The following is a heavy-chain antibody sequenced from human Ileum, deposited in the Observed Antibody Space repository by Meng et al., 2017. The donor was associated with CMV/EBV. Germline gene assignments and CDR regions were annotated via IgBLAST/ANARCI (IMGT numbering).Heavy chain of an antibody. D-gene: IGHD6-13*01. J-gene: IGHJ4*02. Sequence: SGFTLSSYGMHWVRQAPGKGLEWVAVLWYDGSNQYYVDSVKGRFTISRDNSKNTLYLQMNSLRAEDTSLYYCAKDGGPYSSSWYPLDYWGQGTLVTVSS. CDR1: GFTLSSYG. CDR3: AKDGGPYSSSWYPLDY. CDR2: LWYDGSNQ. V-gene: IGHV3-33*03.